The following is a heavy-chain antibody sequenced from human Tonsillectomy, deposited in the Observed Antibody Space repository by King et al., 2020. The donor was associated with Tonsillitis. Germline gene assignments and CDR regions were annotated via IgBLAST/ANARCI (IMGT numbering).Heavy chain of an antibody. J-gene: IGHJ2*01. V-gene: IGHV4-59*08. CDR2: SNYRGST. Sequence: VQLQESGPGLVKPSETLVLTCTVSGGSISSYYWSWIRQPPGKGLEWIGFSNYRGSTNYNPSLKSQVTIAVEPSKSHFSLRLSSVTAADTAVYYCARPYSSSFWYFDLWGRGTLVTVSS. D-gene: IGHD6-6*01. CDR1: GGSISSYY. CDR3: ARPYSSSFWYFDL.